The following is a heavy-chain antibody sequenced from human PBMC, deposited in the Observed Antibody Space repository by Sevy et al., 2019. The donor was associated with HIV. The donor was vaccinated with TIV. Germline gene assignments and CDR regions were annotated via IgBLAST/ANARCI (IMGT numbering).Heavy chain of an antibody. CDR2: ISPSGNNK. V-gene: IGHV3-48*03. J-gene: IGHJ4*02. CDR3: ARIPSLYGSAY. CDR1: GFPFSSYE. Sequence: GGSLRLSCAASGFPFSSYEMHWVRQAPGKGLEWVSKISPSGNNKKYADSVQGRLTISRDNDKNSLYLEMNGLRAEDTAVYYFARIPSLYGSAYWGQGTLVTVSS. D-gene: IGHD3-10*01.